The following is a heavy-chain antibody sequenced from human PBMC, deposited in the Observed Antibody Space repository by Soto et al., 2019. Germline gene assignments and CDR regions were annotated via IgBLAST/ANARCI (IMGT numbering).Heavy chain of an antibody. CDR1: GGTFSNSA. D-gene: IGHD2-15*01. Sequence: SVKVSCKASGGTFSNSAISWVRQAPGQGLEWMGGIMPVFRTPDYAQKFQGRVTITADESTTTAYMELSGLKPDDTAVYYCARDKARLQLGGNYYYILDVWGQGTTVTVSS. J-gene: IGHJ6*02. CDR3: ARDKARLQLGGNYYYILDV. CDR2: IMPVFRTP. V-gene: IGHV1-69*13.